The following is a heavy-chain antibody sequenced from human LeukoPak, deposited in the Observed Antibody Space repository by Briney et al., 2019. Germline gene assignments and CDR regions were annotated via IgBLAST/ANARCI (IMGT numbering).Heavy chain of an antibody. Sequence: SVKVSCKASGGTFSSYAISWVRQAPGQGLEWMGGIIPIFGTANYAQKFQGRVTITADESTSTAYMELSSLRSEDTAVYYCAVPITIFGVVIPLGYWGQGTLVTVSS. J-gene: IGHJ4*02. CDR3: AVPITIFGVVIPLGY. D-gene: IGHD3-3*01. V-gene: IGHV1-69*13. CDR2: IIPIFGTA. CDR1: GGTFSSYA.